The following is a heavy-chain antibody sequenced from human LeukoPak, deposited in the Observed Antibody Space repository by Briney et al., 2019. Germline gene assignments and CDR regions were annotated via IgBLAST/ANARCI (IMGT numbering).Heavy chain of an antibody. J-gene: IGHJ4*02. D-gene: IGHD4-17*01. V-gene: IGHV4-39*01. Sequence: KSSETLSLTCIVSGGSIISSSYSWGWIRQPPGKGLEWIGNIYYSGSTFYSPSLKSRVTISVDTSKNQFSLKLSSVTAADTAVYYCARRSRYGEQGGIDYWGQGTLVTVSS. CDR1: GGSIISSSYS. CDR3: ARRSRYGEQGGIDY. CDR2: IYYSGST.